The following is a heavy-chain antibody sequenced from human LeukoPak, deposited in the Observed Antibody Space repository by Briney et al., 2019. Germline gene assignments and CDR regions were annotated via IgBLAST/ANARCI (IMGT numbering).Heavy chain of an antibody. Sequence: GASVKVSCKASGGTFSSYAISWVRQAPGQGLEWMGGIIPIFGTANYAQKFQGRVTITADESTSTAYMELSSLGSEDTAVYYCARGHSLKDRENTFDYWGQGTLVTVSS. V-gene: IGHV1-69*13. J-gene: IGHJ4*02. CDR3: ARGHSLKDRENTFDY. CDR2: IIPIFGTA. CDR1: GGTFSSYA.